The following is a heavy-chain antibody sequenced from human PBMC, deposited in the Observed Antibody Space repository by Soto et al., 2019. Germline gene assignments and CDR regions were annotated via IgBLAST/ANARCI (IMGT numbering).Heavy chain of an antibody. D-gene: IGHD6-6*01. CDR2: IIPIFGTA. J-gene: IGHJ6*02. CDR3: ARSDQIGSSSMYYYYGMDV. CDR1: GGTFSSYA. Sequence: QVQLVQSGAEVKKPGSSVKVSCKASGGTFSSYAISWVRQAPGQGLEWMGGIIPIFGTANYAQKFQGRVTITADESTSTAYMELSSLRSEDTAMYYCARSDQIGSSSMYYYYGMDVWGQGTTVTVSS. V-gene: IGHV1-69*01.